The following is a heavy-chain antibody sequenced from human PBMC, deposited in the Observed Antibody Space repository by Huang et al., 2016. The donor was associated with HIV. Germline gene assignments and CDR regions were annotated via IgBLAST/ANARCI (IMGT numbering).Heavy chain of an antibody. Sequence: QVQLVQSGAEVKKPGSSVRVSCEASGGTFSSDAINWVGQAPGQGLGWLGGIIPILGTPNYAQKFQGTVTITADESTSTAYMELSSLRSDDTAVYYCARDRKYDNAWYWFYPWGQGTLVTVSS. V-gene: IGHV1-69*01. CDR1: GGTFSSDA. J-gene: IGHJ5*02. CDR2: IIPILGTP. D-gene: IGHD1-1*01. CDR3: ARDRKYDNAWYWFYP.